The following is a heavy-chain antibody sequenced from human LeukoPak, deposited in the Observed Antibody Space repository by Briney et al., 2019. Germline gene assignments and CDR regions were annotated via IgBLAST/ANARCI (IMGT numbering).Heavy chain of an antibody. Sequence: GGSLRLSCAASGSNVSTKYMSWVRQAPGKGLEWLSLLYSGGITYYADSVKGRFTTSRDNSKNTLYLQMNSLRAEDTAVYYCARDRDGMDVWGQGTTVTVSS. J-gene: IGHJ6*02. CDR1: GSNVSTKY. CDR2: LYSGGIT. CDR3: ARDRDGMDV. V-gene: IGHV3-66*01.